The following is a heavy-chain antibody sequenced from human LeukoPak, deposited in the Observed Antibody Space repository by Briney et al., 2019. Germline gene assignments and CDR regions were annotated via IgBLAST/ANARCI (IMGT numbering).Heavy chain of an antibody. V-gene: IGHV1-69*13. J-gene: IGHJ6*02. CDR1: GYTFTSYG. CDR3: ARDQFSRVVQLWLGRMDV. Sequence: SVKVSCKASGYTFTSYGISWVRQAPGQGLEWMGGIIPIFGTANYAQKFQGRVTITADESTSTAYMELSSLRSEDTAVYYCARDQFSRVVQLWLGRMDVWGQGTTVTVSS. CDR2: IIPIFGTA. D-gene: IGHD5-18*01.